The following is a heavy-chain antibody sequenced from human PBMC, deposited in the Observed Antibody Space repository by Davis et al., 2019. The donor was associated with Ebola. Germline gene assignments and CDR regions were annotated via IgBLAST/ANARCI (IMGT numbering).Heavy chain of an antibody. CDR1: GFTFSGSA. CDR3: TSGYSSGWDDY. J-gene: IGHJ4*02. D-gene: IGHD6-19*01. V-gene: IGHV3-73*01. CDR2: IRSKANSYAT. Sequence: GESLKISCAASGFTFSGSAMHWVRQASGKGLEWVDRIRSKANSYATAYAASVKGRFTISRDDSKNTAYLQMNSLKTEDTAVYYCTSGYSSGWDDYWGQGTLVTVSS.